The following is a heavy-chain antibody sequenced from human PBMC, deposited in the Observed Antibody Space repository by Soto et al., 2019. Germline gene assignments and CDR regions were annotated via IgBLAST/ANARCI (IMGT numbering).Heavy chain of an antibody. CDR3: AGFTRRRSGDY. D-gene: IGHD6-25*01. J-gene: IGHJ4*02. V-gene: IGHV3-7*01. CDR2: IKEDGSEK. Sequence: EVQLVESGGDLVQPGGSLRLSCAASGFTFNTYWMSWVRQAPGKGLEWVANIKEDGSEKYYVDSEKGRFTISRDNAKNLFYLQMNSLGAGDTAMYYCAGFTRRRSGDYWGQGTLVTVSS. CDR1: GFTFNTYW.